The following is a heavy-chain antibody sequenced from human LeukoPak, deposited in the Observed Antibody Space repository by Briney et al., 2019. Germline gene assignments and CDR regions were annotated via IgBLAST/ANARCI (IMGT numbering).Heavy chain of an antibody. J-gene: IGHJ4*02. CDR3: ASRSSGWYFEF. Sequence: GSLRLSCAASGFTFSSYSMNWVRQAPGKGLEWIGEIYHSGSTHYNPSLTSRLTMSVDKSKNQFSLRLTSVTAADTAVYYCASRSSGWYFEFWGRGTLVTVSS. V-gene: IGHV4-4*02. CDR1: GFTFSSYSM. D-gene: IGHD6-19*01. CDR2: IYHSGST.